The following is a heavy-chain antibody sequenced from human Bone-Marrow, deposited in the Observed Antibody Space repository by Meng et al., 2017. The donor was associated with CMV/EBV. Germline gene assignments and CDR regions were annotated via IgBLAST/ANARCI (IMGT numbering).Heavy chain of an antibody. Sequence: GGSLRLSCAASGFTFSSYEMNWVRQAPGKGLEWVSYISSSGSTIYYADSVKGRFTISRDNAKNSLYLQMNSPRAEDTAVYYCATLEWLLPDYWGQGTLVTVSS. CDR2: ISSSGSTI. D-gene: IGHD3-3*01. CDR1: GFTFSSYE. V-gene: IGHV3-48*03. CDR3: ATLEWLLPDY. J-gene: IGHJ4*02.